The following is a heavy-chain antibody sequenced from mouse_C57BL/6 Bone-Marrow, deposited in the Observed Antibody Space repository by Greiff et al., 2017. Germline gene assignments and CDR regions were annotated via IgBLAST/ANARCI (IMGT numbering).Heavy chain of an antibody. CDR2: IHPSDRDT. CDR1: GYTFTSYW. Sequence: QVQLQQPGAELVKPGASVKVSCKASGYTFTSYWMHWVKRRPGQGLEWFGRIHPSDRDTNYNQKFKGKATLTVDKSSSTAYMQLSSLTTEDSAVYYCAIEGYYEVDYWGQGTTLTVSS. J-gene: IGHJ2*01. D-gene: IGHD2-3*01. CDR3: AIEGYYEVDY. V-gene: IGHV1-74*01.